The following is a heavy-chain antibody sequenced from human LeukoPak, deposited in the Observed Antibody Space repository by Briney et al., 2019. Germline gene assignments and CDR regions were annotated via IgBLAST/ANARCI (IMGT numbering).Heavy chain of an antibody. D-gene: IGHD6-25*01. Sequence: SGGSLRLSCAASGFTFSSSWMHWVRQAPGKGLVWVSRITRDGSSTTYADSVKGRFTTSRDNAKNTLYLQMNSLRAEDTAVYYCATGSPGIAAAAGARNYWGQGTLVTVSS. CDR3: ATGSPGIAAAAGARNY. J-gene: IGHJ4*02. V-gene: IGHV3-74*01. CDR2: ITRDGSST. CDR1: GFTFSSSW.